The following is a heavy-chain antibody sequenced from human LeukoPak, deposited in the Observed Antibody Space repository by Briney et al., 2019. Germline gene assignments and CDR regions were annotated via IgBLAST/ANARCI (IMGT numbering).Heavy chain of an antibody. J-gene: IGHJ4*02. CDR1: GFTFSSYA. CDR2: ISYDGSNK. CDR3: ARVAALVVGATTEDY. D-gene: IGHD1-26*01. V-gene: IGHV3-30-3*01. Sequence: GGSLRLSCATSGFTFSSYAMHWVRQAPGKGLEWVAVISYDGSNKYYADSVKGRFTISRDNSKNTLYLQMNSLRAEDTAVYYCARVAALVVGATTEDYWGQGTLVTVSS.